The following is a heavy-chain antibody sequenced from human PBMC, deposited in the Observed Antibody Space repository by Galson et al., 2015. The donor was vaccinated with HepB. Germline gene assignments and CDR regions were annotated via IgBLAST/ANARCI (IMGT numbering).Heavy chain of an antibody. CDR3: AKEGRNCSGGSCYSGVPGSYGMDV. J-gene: IGHJ6*02. D-gene: IGHD2-15*01. V-gene: IGHV1-46*01. CDR2: INPSGGST. CDR1: GYTFTSYY. Sequence: SVKVSCKASGYTFTSYYMHWVRQAPGQGLEWMGIINPSGGSTSYAQKVQGRVTMTRDTSTSTVYMALSSLRSEDTAVYYCAKEGRNCSGGSCYSGVPGSYGMDVWGQGTTVTVSS.